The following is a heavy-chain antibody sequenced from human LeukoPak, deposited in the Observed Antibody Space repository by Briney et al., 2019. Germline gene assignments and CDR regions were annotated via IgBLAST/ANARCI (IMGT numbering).Heavy chain of an antibody. V-gene: IGHV4-39*07. D-gene: IGHD1-14*01. CDR3: AGLYRPYGMDV. Sequence: SETLSLTCTVSGGSISSSSYYWGWIRQPPGKGLEWIGSIYYSGSTNYNPSLKSRVTISIDTSKNQFSLKLSSVTAADTAVYYCAGLYRPYGMDVWGQGTTVTVSS. CDR2: IYYSGST. CDR1: GGSISSSSYY. J-gene: IGHJ6*02.